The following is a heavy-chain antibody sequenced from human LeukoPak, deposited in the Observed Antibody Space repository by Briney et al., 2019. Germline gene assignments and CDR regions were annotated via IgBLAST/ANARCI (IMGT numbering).Heavy chain of an antibody. CDR2: INEDGSEK. V-gene: IGHV3-7*05. J-gene: IGHJ4*02. Sequence: GGSLRLSCAASGFTFSSYWVSWVRQAPGKGLEWVANINEDGSEKYYVDSVKGRFTISRDNAKNSFYLQMNSLRAEDTAVYYCARGGRSRFCYWGQGTLVTVSS. CDR1: GFTFSSYW. D-gene: IGHD1-26*01. CDR3: ARGGRSRFCY.